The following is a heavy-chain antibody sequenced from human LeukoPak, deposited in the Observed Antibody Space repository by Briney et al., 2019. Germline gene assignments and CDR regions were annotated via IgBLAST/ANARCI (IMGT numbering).Heavy chain of an antibody. Sequence: GASVRVSCKASGYTFTGYYMYWVRQAPGQGLEWMGRINPNSGGTDYAQNFPGRVTMTRDTSISTAYMELSRLRSDDTAVYYCARGYCSGGTCYLVENWFGPWGQGTLVTVSS. D-gene: IGHD2-15*01. J-gene: IGHJ5*02. V-gene: IGHV1-2*06. CDR2: INPNSGGT. CDR1: GYTFTGYY. CDR3: ARGYCSGGTCYLVENWFGP.